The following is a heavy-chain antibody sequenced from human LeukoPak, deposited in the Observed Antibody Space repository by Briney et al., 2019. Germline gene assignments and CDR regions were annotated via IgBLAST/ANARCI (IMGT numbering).Heavy chain of an antibody. CDR1: GFTVSTYA. D-gene: IGHD6-19*01. J-gene: IGHJ4*02. V-gene: IGHV3-23*01. Sequence: HPGGSLRLSCAASGFTVSTYAMSWVRQAPGRWLEWVSAISTGGTNTYYADSVKGRFTISRDNAKNTLYLQMNSLRAEDTAVYYCTRGSGGSKFDSWGQGTPVTVSS. CDR2: ISTGGTNT. CDR3: TRGSGGSKFDS.